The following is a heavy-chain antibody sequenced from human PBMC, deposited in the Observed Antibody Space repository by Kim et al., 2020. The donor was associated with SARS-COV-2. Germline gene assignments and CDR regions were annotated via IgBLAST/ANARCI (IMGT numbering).Heavy chain of an antibody. V-gene: IGHV4-34*01. D-gene: IGHD2-15*01. Sequence: SETLSLTCAVYGGSFSGYYWSWIRQPPGKGLEWIGEINHSGSTNYNPSLKSRVTISVDTSKNQFSLKLSSVTAADAAVYYCARGRCSGGSCHGRGWFDPWGQGTLVTVSS. CDR3: ARGRCSGGSCHGRGWFDP. CDR2: INHSGST. J-gene: IGHJ5*02. CDR1: GGSFSGYY.